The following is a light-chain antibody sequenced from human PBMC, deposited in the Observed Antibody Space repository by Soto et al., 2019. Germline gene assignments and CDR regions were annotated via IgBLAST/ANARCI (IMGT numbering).Light chain of an antibody. CDR1: QSVGSY. CDR2: GAS. Sequence: EIVLTQSPATLSLSPGERATLSCRASQSVGSYLAWYRQKPGQAPRLLISGASNRAPGIPARFSGSGSGTEFTLTISSLEPEEFAVYYCQQRNNWPPTWTFGQGTKVEIK. V-gene: IGKV3-11*01. CDR3: QQRNNWPPTWT. J-gene: IGKJ1*01.